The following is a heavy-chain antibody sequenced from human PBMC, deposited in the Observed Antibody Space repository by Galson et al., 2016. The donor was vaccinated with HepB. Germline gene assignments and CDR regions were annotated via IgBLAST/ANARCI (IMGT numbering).Heavy chain of an antibody. V-gene: IGHV3-9*01. Sequence: SLRLSCAASGFTFDDFAIHWVRQAPGKGLEWVSSINWNSDTIDYADSVKGRFTISRDNAKNSLYLQMNSLRAEDTAFYYCAKDIGAGNSPYTSFDYWGQGTLVTVSS. CDR3: AKDIGAGNSPYTSFDY. CDR2: INWNSDTI. CDR1: GFTFDDFA. D-gene: IGHD1/OR15-1a*01. J-gene: IGHJ4*02.